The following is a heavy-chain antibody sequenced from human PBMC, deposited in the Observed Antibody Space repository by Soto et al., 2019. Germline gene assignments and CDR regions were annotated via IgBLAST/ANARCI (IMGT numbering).Heavy chain of an antibody. CDR1: GFSFSDYG. CDR2: VWFDGDTK. Sequence: QVQLVESGGGVVQPRRSLRLSCAASGFSFSDYGMQWVRQAPGKGLQWVAVVWFDGDTKYYAGSVKGRFTISRDNSRTTVSLQMSSLRVEDTAVYYCATQGSHDGFDIWGQGTAVTVSS. V-gene: IGHV3-33*01. CDR3: ATQGSHDGFDI. D-gene: IGHD3-10*01. J-gene: IGHJ3*02.